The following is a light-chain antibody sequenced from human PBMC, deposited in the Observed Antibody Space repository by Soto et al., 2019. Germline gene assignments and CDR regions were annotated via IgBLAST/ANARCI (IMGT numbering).Light chain of an antibody. V-gene: IGLV2-8*01. CDR2: QDT. J-gene: IGLJ1*01. Sequence: QSVLTQPASVSGSPGQSITISCTGTSTDIAIYNYVSWYQQQPGNAPKLMIYQDTNRPSGVHDRFSGYKSGNTASLTVSGLQADDEADYYCCSFAGSGYVFGTGTKVTVL. CDR3: CSFAGSGYV. CDR1: STDIAIYNY.